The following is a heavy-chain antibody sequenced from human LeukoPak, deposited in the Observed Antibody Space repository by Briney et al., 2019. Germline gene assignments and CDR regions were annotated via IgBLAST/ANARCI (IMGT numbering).Heavy chain of an antibody. CDR2: IYHSGST. D-gene: IGHD3-22*01. CDR1: GGSISSGGYS. Sequence: SQTLSLTCTVSGGSISSGGYSWGWIRQPPGKGLEWIGYIYHSGSTYYNPSLKSRVTISVDRSKNQFSLKLSSVTAADTAVYYCARGKHYYDSSGYYYDYYYGMDVWGQGTTVTVSS. J-gene: IGHJ6*02. V-gene: IGHV4-30-2*01. CDR3: ARGKHYYDSSGYYYDYYYGMDV.